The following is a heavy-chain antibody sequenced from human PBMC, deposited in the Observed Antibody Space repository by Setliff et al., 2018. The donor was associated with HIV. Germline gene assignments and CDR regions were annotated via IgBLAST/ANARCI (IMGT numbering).Heavy chain of an antibody. CDR3: ARGGGTSSPIDYHYYIDV. Sequence: TSETLSLTCTVSGGAISSRSYYWGWIRQPPAKGLEWIGSIYYSGSTYYNPSLKSRVTFSLDTSNNQFSLKLSSVTAADTAVYYCARGGGTSSPIDYHYYIDVWGKGTTVTVSS. CDR1: GGAISSRSYY. CDR2: IYYSGST. J-gene: IGHJ6*03. V-gene: IGHV4-39*01. D-gene: IGHD6-6*01.